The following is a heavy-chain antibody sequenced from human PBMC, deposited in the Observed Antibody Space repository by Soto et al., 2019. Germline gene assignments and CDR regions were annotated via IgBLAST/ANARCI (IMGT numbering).Heavy chain of an antibody. Sequence: SETLSLTCTVSGGSISSSSYYWSWIRQPPGKGLEWIGYIYYSGSTNYNPSLKSRVTISVDTSRNQFSLRLSSVTAADTAVYYCASSYSGSSNDGFDIWGQGTMVTVSS. D-gene: IGHD1-26*01. CDR2: IYYSGST. J-gene: IGHJ3*02. V-gene: IGHV4-61*01. CDR1: GGSISSSSYY. CDR3: ASSYSGSSNDGFDI.